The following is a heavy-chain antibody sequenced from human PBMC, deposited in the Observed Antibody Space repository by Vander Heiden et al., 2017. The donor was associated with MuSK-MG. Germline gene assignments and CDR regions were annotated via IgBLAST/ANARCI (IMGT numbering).Heavy chain of an antibody. V-gene: IGHV5-51*01. D-gene: IGHD5-12*01. J-gene: IGHJ4*02. CDR3: ARLEEMAKIRLDY. CDR1: FYSFTSYW. CDR2: IYPGDSDT. Sequence: VQLVQSGAEVNKPGESLNVSCKASFYSFTSYWIGWVRQMPGKGLEWMGIIYPGDSDTRYSPAVQGQVTISDDKSSSTAYLQWSRMKASDTAMYYCARLEEMAKIRLDYWGQGTLVTVSS.